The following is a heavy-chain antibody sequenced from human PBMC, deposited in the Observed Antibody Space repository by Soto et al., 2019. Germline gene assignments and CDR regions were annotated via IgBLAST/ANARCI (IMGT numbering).Heavy chain of an antibody. D-gene: IGHD3-9*01. CDR1: GFTFSSYS. CDR3: ARGPRYFDWLLFDY. CDR2: ISSSSSTI. J-gene: IGHJ4*02. V-gene: IGHV3-48*02. Sequence: GGSLRLSCAASGFTFSSYSMNWVRQAPGKGLEWVSYISSSSSTIYYADSVEGRFTISRDNAKNSLYLQMNSLRDEDTAVYYCARGPRYFDWLLFDYWGQGTLVTVSS.